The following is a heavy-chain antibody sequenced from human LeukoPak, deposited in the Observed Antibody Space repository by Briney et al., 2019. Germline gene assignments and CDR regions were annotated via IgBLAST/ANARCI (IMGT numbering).Heavy chain of an antibody. V-gene: IGHV3-33*01. J-gene: IGHJ4*02. CDR3: ARDWDHGGNNPFDY. Sequence: GGSLRLSCAASGFTFSSYGMHWVRQAPGKGLEWVAVIWYDGSNKYYADSVKGRFTIPRDNSKNTLYLQMNSLRAEDTAVYYCARDWDHGGNNPFDYWGQGTLVTVSS. CDR1: GFTFSSYG. D-gene: IGHD4-23*01. CDR2: IWYDGSNK.